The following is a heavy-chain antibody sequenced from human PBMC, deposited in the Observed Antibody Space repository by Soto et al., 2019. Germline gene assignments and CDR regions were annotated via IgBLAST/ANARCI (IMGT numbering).Heavy chain of an antibody. D-gene: IGHD5-12*01. J-gene: IGHJ4*02. V-gene: IGHV4-31*03. CDR3: PSLIYDGYNFDY. Sequence: PSETLSLTCTVSCGSISGGGYYWSWIRQHAGKGLEWIGYTYYSGSTYSPQPLKSRVTLSVDTHKNQYSLKLRSVTPAETAVYYCPSLIYDGYNFDYWGQGTLVTVS. CDR2: TYYSGST. CDR1: CGSISGGGYY.